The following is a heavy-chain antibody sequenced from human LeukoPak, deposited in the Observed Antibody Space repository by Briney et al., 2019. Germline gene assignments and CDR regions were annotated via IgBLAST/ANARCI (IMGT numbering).Heavy chain of an antibody. V-gene: IGHV3-23*01. Sequence: GGSLRLSCVASGFSFSSYAMSWVRQAPGKGLEWVAIISGSGGSTSYADSVKGRFTISRDNSKNTLYVQMNSLSAEDTAIYYCAKRGIAVTGNNYWGQGTLVTVSS. J-gene: IGHJ4*02. CDR3: AKRGIAVTGNNY. D-gene: IGHD6-19*01. CDR1: GFSFSSYA. CDR2: ISGSGGST.